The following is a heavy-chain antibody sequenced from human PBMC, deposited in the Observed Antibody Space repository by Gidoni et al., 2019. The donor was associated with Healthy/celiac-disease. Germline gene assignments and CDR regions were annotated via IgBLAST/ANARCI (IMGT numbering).Heavy chain of an antibody. CDR1: GLTVSSNY. D-gene: IGHD6-19*01. CDR3: ARGAGSGWYNWFDP. V-gene: IGHV3-53*01. CDR2: IYSGGST. Sequence: EVQLVESGGGLIQPGGSLRLSCAASGLTVSSNYMSWVRQAPGKGLEWVSVIYSGGSTYYADSVKGRFTISSDNSKNTLYLQMNSRRAEDTAVYYCARGAGSGWYNWFDPWGQGTLVTVSS. J-gene: IGHJ5*02.